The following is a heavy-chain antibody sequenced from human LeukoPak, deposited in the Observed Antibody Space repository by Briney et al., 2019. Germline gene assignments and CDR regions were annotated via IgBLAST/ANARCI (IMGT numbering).Heavy chain of an antibody. D-gene: IGHD2-8*01. CDR2: ITSSSDYI. CDR1: GFSFSHYA. J-gene: IGHJ4*02. CDR3: ARGIMVYAMFDY. Sequence: GGSLRLSCAGSGFSFSHYAINWVRQAPGKGLEWVSSITSSSDYIYYADSVKGRFTISRDNAKNLLYLQMNSLRAEDTAVYYCARGIMVYAMFDYWGQGTLVTVSS. V-gene: IGHV3-21*01.